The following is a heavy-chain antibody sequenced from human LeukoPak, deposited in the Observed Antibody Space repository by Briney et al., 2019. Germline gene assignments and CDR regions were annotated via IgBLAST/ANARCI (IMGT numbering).Heavy chain of an antibody. J-gene: IGHJ4*02. CDR2: IYHSGST. D-gene: IGHD2-15*01. V-gene: IGHV4-39*07. CDR1: GGSISSSSYY. CDR3: AAYCSGGSCYGGSIDY. Sequence: SETLSLTCTVSGGSISSSSYYWGWIRQPPGKGLEWIGEIYHSGSTNYNPSLKSRVTISVDKSKNQFSLKLSSVTAADTAVYYCAAYCSGGSCYGGSIDYWGQGTLVTVSS.